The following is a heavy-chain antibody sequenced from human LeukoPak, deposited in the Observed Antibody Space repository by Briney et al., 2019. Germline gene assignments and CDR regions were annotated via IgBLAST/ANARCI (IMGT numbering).Heavy chain of an antibody. CDR3: ARSYGWLPGGM. J-gene: IGHJ4*02. CDR2: ISGSGGNT. Sequence: GGSLRLSCAASGFTFSRYAMSWVRQSPGKGLEWVSAISGSGGNTYSADSVKGRCTISIDNSLQTLFLHMNSLRAEDTAVYYCARSYGWLPGGMWGQGTLVTVSS. V-gene: IGHV3-23*01. CDR1: GFTFSRYA. D-gene: IGHD5-12*01.